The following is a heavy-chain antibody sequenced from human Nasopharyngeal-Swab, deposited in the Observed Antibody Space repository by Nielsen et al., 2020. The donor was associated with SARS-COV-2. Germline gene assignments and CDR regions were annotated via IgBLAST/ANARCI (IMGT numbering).Heavy chain of an antibody. J-gene: IGHJ3*02. V-gene: IGHV4-39*01. CDR2: IYYSGST. D-gene: IGHD6-19*01. Sequence: WIRQPPGKGLEWIGSIYYSGSTYYNPSLKSRVTISVDTSKSQFSLKLSSVTAADTAVYYCARPRGSGWYREAFDIWGQGTMVTVSS. CDR3: ARPRGSGWYREAFDI.